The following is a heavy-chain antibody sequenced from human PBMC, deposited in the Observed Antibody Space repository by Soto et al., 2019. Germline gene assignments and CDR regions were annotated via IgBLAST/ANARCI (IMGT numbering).Heavy chain of an antibody. CDR1: GGTFSSYT. Sequence: QVQLVQSGAEVKKPGSSVKVSCKASGGTFSSYTISWVRQAPGQGLEWMGRIIPILGIANYAQKCQGRVTITADKSTSTAYMELSSLRSEDTAVYYCARDSQVVIIPGTLAYWGQGTLVTVSS. CDR3: ARDSQVVIIPGTLAY. V-gene: IGHV1-69*08. CDR2: IIPILGIA. J-gene: IGHJ4*02. D-gene: IGHD3-3*01.